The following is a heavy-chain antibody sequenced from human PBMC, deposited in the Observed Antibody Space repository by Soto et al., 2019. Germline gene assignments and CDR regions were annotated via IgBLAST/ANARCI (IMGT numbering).Heavy chain of an antibody. J-gene: IGHJ4*02. CDR3: AHTMAPRIFDY. CDR2: IYWDDDK. Sequence: QITLKEAGPTLVKPTQTLTLTCSFSGFSLITSGVGVGWIRQPPGKALEWLALIYWDDDKGYSTSLKSRLTXTXXTSRNQVVLTMTNMDSADTATYYCAHTMAPRIFDYWGQGTLVTVSS. CDR1: GFSLITSGVG. V-gene: IGHV2-5*02.